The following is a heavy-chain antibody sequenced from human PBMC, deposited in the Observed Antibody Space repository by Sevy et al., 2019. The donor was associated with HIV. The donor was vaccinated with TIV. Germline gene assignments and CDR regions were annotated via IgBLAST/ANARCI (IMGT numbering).Heavy chain of an antibody. V-gene: IGHV3-23*01. CDR1: RFTFTNYA. CDR2: ISIYGGST. Sequence: GGSLRLSCAASRFTFTNYAMTWVRQAPGKGLDWVSNISIYGGSTYYADSVKGRFTISRDNSKNTLYLQMNSLRAEDTAVYYCARGLYSSGWTDAFDIWGQGTMVTV. CDR3: ARGLYSSGWTDAFDI. J-gene: IGHJ3*02. D-gene: IGHD6-19*01.